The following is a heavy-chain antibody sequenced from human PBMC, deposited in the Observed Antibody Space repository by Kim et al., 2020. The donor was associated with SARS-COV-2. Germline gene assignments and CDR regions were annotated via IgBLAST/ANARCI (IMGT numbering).Heavy chain of an antibody. Sequence: SETLSLTCAVYGGSFNTYYWSWIRQPPGKGLEWIGEIIYSGDSKYNPSLKSRVTISVDTSKNQFSLKLSSVTAADTAVYYCARGSLYGSGEYTYWGQGTLVTVSS. V-gene: IGHV4-34*01. J-gene: IGHJ4*02. CDR2: IIYSGDS. CDR1: GGSFNTYY. CDR3: ARGSLYGSGEYTY. D-gene: IGHD3-10*01.